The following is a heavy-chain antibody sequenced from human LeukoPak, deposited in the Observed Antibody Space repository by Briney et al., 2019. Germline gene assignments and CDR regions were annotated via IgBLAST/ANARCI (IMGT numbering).Heavy chain of an antibody. D-gene: IGHD6-19*01. CDR2: ISSGSSTI. V-gene: IGHV3-48*01. J-gene: IGHJ4*02. CDR3: TRDSSGWTFDC. CDR1: GFTFNKSW. Sequence: GGSLRLSCVVSGFTFNKSWMNWVRQAPGKGLEWVSYISSGSSTIYYADSVKGRFTISKDNAKNSLYLQMDSLRAEDTAVYYCTRDSSGWTFDCWGQGTLVTVSS.